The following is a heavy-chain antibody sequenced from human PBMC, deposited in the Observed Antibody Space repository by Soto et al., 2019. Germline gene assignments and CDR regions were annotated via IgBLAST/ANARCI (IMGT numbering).Heavy chain of an antibody. CDR2: IIPVSGTA. V-gene: IGHV1-69*13. CDR1: GGTFSSYA. Sequence: SVKVSCKASGGTFSSYAITWMRQAPGQGLEWMGGIIPVSGTANYAQKFRGRVTITADESTSTAYMELRSLRSEDTAIYYCATIAVAGPYYFDYWGQGTLVTVSS. CDR3: ATIAVAGPYYFDY. D-gene: IGHD6-19*01. J-gene: IGHJ4*02.